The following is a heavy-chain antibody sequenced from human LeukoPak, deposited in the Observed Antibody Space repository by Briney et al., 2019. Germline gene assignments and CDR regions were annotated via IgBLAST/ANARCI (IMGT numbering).Heavy chain of an antibody. CDR2: ISSSSSYI. Sequence: GGSLRLSCAASGFTFSSYSMNWVRQAPGKGLEWVSSISSSSSYIYYADSVKGRFTISRDNSKETLFLEMESLRIEDTAVYYCARDPLSPEPWGQGTLVTVSS. V-gene: IGHV3-21*01. J-gene: IGHJ5*02. CDR3: ARDPLSPEP. CDR1: GFTFSSYS.